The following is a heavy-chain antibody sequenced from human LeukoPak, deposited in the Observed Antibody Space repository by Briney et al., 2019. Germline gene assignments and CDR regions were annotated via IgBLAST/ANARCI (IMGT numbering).Heavy chain of an antibody. CDR3: ARAKRLWQEKYYFDY. CDR1: GYTFTGYY. V-gene: IGHV1-2*02. Sequence: ASVNVSCKASGYTFTGYYMHWVRQAPGQGLEGMGWINPNSGGTNYAQKFQGRVTMTRDTSISTAYMELSRLRSDDTAVYYCARAKRLWQEKYYFDYWGQGTLVTVSS. D-gene: IGHD6-25*01. J-gene: IGHJ4*02. CDR2: INPNSGGT.